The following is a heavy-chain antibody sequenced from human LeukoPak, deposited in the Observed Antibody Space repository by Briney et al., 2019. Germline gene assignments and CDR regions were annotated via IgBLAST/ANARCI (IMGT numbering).Heavy chain of an antibody. J-gene: IGHJ3*02. D-gene: IGHD6-19*01. CDR1: GFTFSTYW. CDR2: INSDGSRT. CDR3: ARPETQYSSGLDGFDI. Sequence: GGSLRLSCAASGFTFSTYWMHWVRQAPGKGLAWVSRINSDGSRTTYADSVKGRFTISRDNAKNTLYLQMNSLRTEDTAVYYCARPETQYSSGLDGFDIWGQGTMVTVSS. V-gene: IGHV3-74*01.